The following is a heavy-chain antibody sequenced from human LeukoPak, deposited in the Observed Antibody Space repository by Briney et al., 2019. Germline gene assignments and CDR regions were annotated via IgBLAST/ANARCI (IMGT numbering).Heavy chain of an antibody. CDR2: IYYSGST. V-gene: IGHV4-61*05. Sequence: XETLSLTCTVSGGSISSSSYYWGWIRQPPGKGLEWIGYIYYSGSTNYNPSLKSRVTISVDTSKNQFSLKLSSVTAADTAVYYCARAPPPRYSYGFYFDYWGQGTLVTVSS. CDR3: ARAPPPRYSYGFYFDY. CDR1: GGSISSSSYY. D-gene: IGHD5-18*01. J-gene: IGHJ4*02.